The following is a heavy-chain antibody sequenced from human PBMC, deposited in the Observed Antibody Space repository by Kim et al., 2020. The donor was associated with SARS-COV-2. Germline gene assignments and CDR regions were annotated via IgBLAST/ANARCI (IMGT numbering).Heavy chain of an antibody. Sequence: GGSLRLSCAASGFTFSSYGMHLVRQAPGKGLEWVAVISYDGSNKYYADSVKGRFTISRDNSKNTLYLQMNSLRAEDTAVYYCAKESGSGSYYAWTYYYYGMDVWGQGTTVTVSS. CDR2: ISYDGSNK. V-gene: IGHV3-30*18. CDR3: AKESGSGSYYAWTYYYYGMDV. D-gene: IGHD3-10*01. J-gene: IGHJ6*02. CDR1: GFTFSSYG.